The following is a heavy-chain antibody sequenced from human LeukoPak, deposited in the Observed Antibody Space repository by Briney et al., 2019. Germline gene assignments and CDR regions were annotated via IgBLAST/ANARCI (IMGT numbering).Heavy chain of an antibody. V-gene: IGHV3-7*04. Sequence: GGSLRLSCIGSGFTFSTHWMSWVRQAPGKGLEWAANIGEDGSEIYYVDSVKGRFTIFRDNAENSVYLQMNSLRDEDTAVYYCARGWSYHDSWGQGTLVTVSS. D-gene: IGHD3-10*01. CDR3: ARGWSYHDS. CDR2: IGEDGSEI. CDR1: GFTFSTHW. J-gene: IGHJ4*02.